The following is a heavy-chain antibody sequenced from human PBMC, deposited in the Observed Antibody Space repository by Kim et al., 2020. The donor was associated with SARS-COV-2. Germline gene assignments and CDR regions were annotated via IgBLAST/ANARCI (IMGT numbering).Heavy chain of an antibody. Sequence: GGSLRLSCAASGFTFSSYGMHWVRQAPGKGLEWVAVIWYDGSNKYYADSVKGRFTISRDNSKNTLYLQMNSLRAEDTAVYHCARDPEVGQWLTAGAFDIWGQETLVTASS. CDR1: GFTFSSYG. D-gene: IGHD6-19*01. V-gene: IGHV3-33*01. CDR2: IWYDGSNK. CDR3: ARDPEVGQWLTAGAFDI. J-gene: IGHJ3*02.